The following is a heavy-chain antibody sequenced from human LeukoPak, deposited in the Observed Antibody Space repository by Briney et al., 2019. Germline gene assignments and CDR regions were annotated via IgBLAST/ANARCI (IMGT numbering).Heavy chain of an antibody. J-gene: IGHJ4*02. CDR3: ARQTGHYGNDY. Sequence: PSETLSLTCTVSGGSISSGSYDWSWIRQPAGKGLEWIGRIYTSGSTNYNPSLKSRVTISVDTSKNQFSLKLSSVTAADTAVYYCARQTGHYGNDYWGQGTLVTVSS. CDR2: IYTSGST. CDR1: GGSISSGSYD. V-gene: IGHV4-61*02. D-gene: IGHD3-10*01.